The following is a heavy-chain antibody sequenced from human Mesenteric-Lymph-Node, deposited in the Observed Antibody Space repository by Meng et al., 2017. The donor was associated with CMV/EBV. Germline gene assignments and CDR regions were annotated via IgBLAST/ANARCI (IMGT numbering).Heavy chain of an antibody. V-gene: IGHV3-66*02. Sequence: GESLKISCAASGFTVSSNYMSWVRQAPGKGLEWVSIIYSDGNTYYADSVKGRFTISRDTSKNTLFLQMNSLRAEDTAVYYCAREGRDYYYYYGMDIWGQGTTVTVSS. D-gene: IGHD1-1*01. J-gene: IGHJ6*02. CDR1: GFTVSSNY. CDR2: IYSDGNT. CDR3: AREGRDYYYYYGMDI.